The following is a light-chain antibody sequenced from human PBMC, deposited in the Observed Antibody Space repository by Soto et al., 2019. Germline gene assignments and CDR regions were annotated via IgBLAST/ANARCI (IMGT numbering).Light chain of an antibody. Sequence: VVLTQSPATLSLSPGERGTLSCGASQSVSSSYVAWYQHKPGQAPRLLIYDASNRATGIPARFSGSGSGTDFTLTISSLEPEDFAVYYCQQRSDWITFGQGTRLEIK. CDR1: QSVSSSY. V-gene: IGKV3-11*01. CDR3: QQRSDWIT. J-gene: IGKJ5*01. CDR2: DAS.